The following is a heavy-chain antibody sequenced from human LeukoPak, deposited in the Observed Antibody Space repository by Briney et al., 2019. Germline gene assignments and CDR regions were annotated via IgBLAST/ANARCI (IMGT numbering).Heavy chain of an antibody. CDR3: ARAYYSDSSGYLYYFDY. V-gene: IGHV5-51*01. Sequence: GESLKISCKGSGYRFTSYWIGWVPQMPGKGLEWMVIIYPGDSDTRYSPSFQGQVTISADKSISTAYLQWSSLKASDTAMYYCARAYYSDSSGYLYYFDYSGQGTLVTVSS. D-gene: IGHD3-22*01. J-gene: IGHJ4*02. CDR1: GYRFTSYW. CDR2: IYPGDSDT.